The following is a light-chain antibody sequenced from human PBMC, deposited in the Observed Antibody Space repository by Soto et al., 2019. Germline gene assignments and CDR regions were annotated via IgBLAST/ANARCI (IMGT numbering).Light chain of an antibody. V-gene: IGLV1-40*01. CDR1: SSNIGAGYD. CDR3: HSYDRSLSGSV. J-gene: IGLJ3*02. CDR2: GNN. Sequence: QPVLTQPPSVSGAPGQRVTISCSGGSSNIGAGYDVHWYQQVPETAPKLLIYGNNNRPSGVPDRFSGSKSGTSASLAITGLQAEDEADYYCHSYDRSLSGSVFGGGTQLTVL.